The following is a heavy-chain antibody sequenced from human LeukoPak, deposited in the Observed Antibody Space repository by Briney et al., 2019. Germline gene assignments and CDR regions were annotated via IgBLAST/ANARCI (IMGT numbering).Heavy chain of an antibody. CDR2: IYSGGST. CDR1: GFTVSSNY. J-gene: IGHJ3*02. V-gene: IGHV3-53*01. Sequence: PGGSLRLSCAASGFTVSSNYMSWVRQAPGKGLEWVSVIYSGGSTYYADSVKGRFTISRDNSKNTLYLQMNSLRAEDTAVYYCARAPGSGYSDAFDIWGQGTMVTVSS. D-gene: IGHD3-22*01. CDR3: ARAPGSGYSDAFDI.